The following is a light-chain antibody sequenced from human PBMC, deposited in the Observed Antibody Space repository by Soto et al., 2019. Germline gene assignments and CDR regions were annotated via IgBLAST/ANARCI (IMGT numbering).Light chain of an antibody. CDR1: SSDVGSYNL. CDR2: EGT. Sequence: QSALTQPASVSGSPGQSITISCTGTSSDVGSYNLVSWYQQHPGKAPKLMIYEGTKRPSGVSDRFSGSKSGNTASLTISGLQAEDEADYYCCSYADRHVVFGGGTKLTVL. J-gene: IGLJ2*01. CDR3: CSYADRHVV. V-gene: IGLV2-23*01.